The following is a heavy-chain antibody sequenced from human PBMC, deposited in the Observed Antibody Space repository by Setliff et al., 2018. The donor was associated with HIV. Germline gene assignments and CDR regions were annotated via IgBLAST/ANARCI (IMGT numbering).Heavy chain of an antibody. D-gene: IGHD1-7*01. CDR2: ISIGSGGAI. CDR1: GFTFRNYK. CDR3: AREGITGTTLHPY. V-gene: IGHV3-48*03. J-gene: IGHJ4*02. Sequence: GGSLRLSCAASGFTFRNYKFNWVRQAPGRGLEWVTSISIGSGGAIDYADSVKGRFTISRDNAKNSLYLQMNTLRAEDTAVYYCAREGITGTTLHPYWGQGTLVTVSS.